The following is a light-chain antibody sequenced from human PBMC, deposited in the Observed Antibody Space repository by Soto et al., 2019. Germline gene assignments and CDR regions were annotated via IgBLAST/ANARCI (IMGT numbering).Light chain of an antibody. CDR3: FSYAGNSVYV. Sequence: QSALTQPAPLFGAPGQSITISCPVNSSDVGSYNLVSWFQQLPGKVPKLIIYEGTKRPSGVSDRFSGSKSGYTASLTISGLQAEDAADYYCFSYAGNSVYVFGTGTKVTVL. J-gene: IGLJ1*01. CDR1: SSDVGSYNL. V-gene: IGLV2-23*01. CDR2: EGT.